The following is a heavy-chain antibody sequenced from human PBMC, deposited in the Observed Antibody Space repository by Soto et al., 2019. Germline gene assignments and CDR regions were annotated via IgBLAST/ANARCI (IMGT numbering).Heavy chain of an antibody. CDR3: AREGYCTNGVCQNWFDP. J-gene: IGHJ5*02. CDR1: GYTFNSYY. D-gene: IGHD2-8*01. V-gene: IGHV1-46*02. CDR2: INPSGGST. Sequence: ASVKGSCKASGYTFNSYYMHWVRQATGQGVEWMGIINPSGGSTSYAQKFQGRVTMTRDTSTSTVYMELSSLRSEDTAVYYCAREGYCTNGVCQNWFDPWGQGTLVTVSS.